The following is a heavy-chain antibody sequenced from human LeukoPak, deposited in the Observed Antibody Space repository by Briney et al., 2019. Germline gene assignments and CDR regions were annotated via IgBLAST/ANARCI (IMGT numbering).Heavy chain of an antibody. CDR3: ARDEYYYDSSGYYRT. J-gene: IGHJ5*02. Sequence: ASVKVSCKASGYTFTSYGISWVRQAPGQGLEWMGWISAYNGNTNYAQKLQGRVTMATDTSTSTAYTELRSLRSDDTAVYYCARDEYYYDSSGYYRTWGQGTLVTVSS. V-gene: IGHV1-18*01. CDR1: GYTFTSYG. CDR2: ISAYNGNT. D-gene: IGHD3-22*01.